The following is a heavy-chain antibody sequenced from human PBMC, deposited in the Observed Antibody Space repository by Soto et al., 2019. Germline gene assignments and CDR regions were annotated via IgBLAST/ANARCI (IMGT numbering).Heavy chain of an antibody. CDR2: ISYDGSNK. D-gene: IGHD1-1*01. CDR3: ARDGSDTWNYYYGLDV. CDR1: GFTFSSYA. J-gene: IGHJ6*02. V-gene: IGHV3-30-3*01. Sequence: PGGSLRLSCAASGFTFSSYAMDWARQAPGKGLEWVAVISYDGSNKQYTDPVKGRFTISRDNSKNTLYLQMNSLGVDDTAVYYCARDGSDTWNYYYGLDVWGQGTTVTVSS.